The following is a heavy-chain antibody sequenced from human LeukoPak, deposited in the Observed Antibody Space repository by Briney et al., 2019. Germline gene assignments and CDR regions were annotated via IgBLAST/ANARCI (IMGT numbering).Heavy chain of an antibody. CDR3: ARDGYNNGGAFDI. J-gene: IGHJ3*02. D-gene: IGHD5-24*01. Sequence: ASVKVSCKASGGTFSSYAISWVRQAPGQGLEWMGGIIPIFGTANYAQKFQGRVTITADESTSTAYMELSSLRSEDTAVYYCARDGYNNGGAFDIWGQGTMVTVSS. V-gene: IGHV1-69*13. CDR1: GGTFSSYA. CDR2: IIPIFGTA.